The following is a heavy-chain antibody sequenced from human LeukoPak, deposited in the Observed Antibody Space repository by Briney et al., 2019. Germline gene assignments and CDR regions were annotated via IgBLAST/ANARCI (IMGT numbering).Heavy chain of an antibody. CDR3: ARDYYDSSGYSHRPDY. D-gene: IGHD3-22*01. CDR1: GFAFSSYG. J-gene: IGHJ4*02. CDR2: IWYDGSNK. V-gene: IGHV3-33*01. Sequence: GGSLRLSCAASGFAFSSYGMHWVRQAPGKGLEWVAVIWYDGSNKYYADSVKGRFTISRDNSKNTLYLQMNSLRAEDTAVYYCARDYYDSSGYSHRPDYWGQGTLVTVSS.